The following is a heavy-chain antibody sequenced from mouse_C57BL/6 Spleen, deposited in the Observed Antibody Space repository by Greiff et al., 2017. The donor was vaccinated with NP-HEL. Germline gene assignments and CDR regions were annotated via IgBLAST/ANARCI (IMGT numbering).Heavy chain of an antibody. J-gene: IGHJ3*01. CDR2: IYPRAGST. V-gene: IGHV1-85*01. Sequence: QVQLKESGPELVKPGASVKLSCKASGYTFTSYDINWVKQRPGQGLEWIGRIYPRAGSTKYNEKFKGKATLTVDTSSSTAYMELHSLTSEDSAVYFCAEGTTVVATAYWGQGTLVTVSA. CDR3: AEGTTVVATAY. D-gene: IGHD1-1*01. CDR1: GYTFTSYD.